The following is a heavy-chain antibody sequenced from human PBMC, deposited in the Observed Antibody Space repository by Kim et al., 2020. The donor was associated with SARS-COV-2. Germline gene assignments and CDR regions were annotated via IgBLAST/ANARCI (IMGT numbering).Heavy chain of an antibody. V-gene: IGHV3-7*03. CDR2: IRQGENEE. Sequence: GGSLRLSCVGSGFRFTTYWMAWVRQAPGKEMQWVANIRQGENEENDYVDSVKGRFTISRDNAKNSLYLEMNSRRVEDTAVYYCASENWGDLDIWGQGIMVTVSS. CDR3: ASENWGDLDI. J-gene: IGHJ3*02. CDR1: GFRFTTYW. D-gene: IGHD3-16*01.